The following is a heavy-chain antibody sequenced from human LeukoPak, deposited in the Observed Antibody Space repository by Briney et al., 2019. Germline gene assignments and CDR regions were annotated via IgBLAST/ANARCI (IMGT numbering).Heavy chain of an antibody. D-gene: IGHD2-2*01. Sequence: SVKVSCKASGGTFSSYTISWVRQAPGQGLEWMGRIIPILGIANYAQKFQGRVTITADKSTSTAYMELSSLRSEDTAVYYCARAYCSSTSCYYWFDPWGQGTLVTVSS. CDR3: ARAYCSSTSCYYWFDP. CDR1: GGTFSSYT. V-gene: IGHV1-69*02. CDR2: IIPILGIA. J-gene: IGHJ5*02.